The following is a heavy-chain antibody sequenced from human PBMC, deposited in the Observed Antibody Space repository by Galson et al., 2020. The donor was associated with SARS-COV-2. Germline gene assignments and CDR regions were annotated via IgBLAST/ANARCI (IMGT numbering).Heavy chain of an antibody. Sequence: ASVKVSCKASGYTLTSHYVHWVRQAPGQGLEWMGRINPSGGSTSYAQKFQGRVTMTGDTSTGTVYMELSSLRSEDTAVYYCARSRAVVIPCDFCGQGTLVTVSS. V-gene: IGHV1-46*01. J-gene: IGHJ4*02. CDR1: GYTLTSHY. D-gene: IGHD2-21*01. CDR2: INPSGGST. CDR3: ARSRAVVIPCDF.